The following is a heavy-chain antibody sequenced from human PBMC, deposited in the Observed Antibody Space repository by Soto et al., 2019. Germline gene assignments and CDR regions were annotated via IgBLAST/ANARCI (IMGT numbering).Heavy chain of an antibody. J-gene: IGHJ4*02. CDR2: MNPESGNI. CDR1: GYTFTSYD. Sequence: ASVKVSCKASGYTFTSYDINWVRQATGQGLEWMGWMNPESGNIGYAQKFQGRVTMTRDTSIGTAYMDLIGLRSDDTAVYYCARFVRHQLPTIDFWGQGTLVTVSS. CDR3: ARFVRHQLPTIDF. V-gene: IGHV1-8*01. D-gene: IGHD2-2*01.